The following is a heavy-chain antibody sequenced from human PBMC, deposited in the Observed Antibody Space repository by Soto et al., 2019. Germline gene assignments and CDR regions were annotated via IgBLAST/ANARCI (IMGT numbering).Heavy chain of an antibody. Sequence: SETLSLTCSVSGDSIGTYYWSWVRQPPGKGLEWLGFVHYSGSTQYNPSLKGRVTISVDTSKNQLSLKLRSVTAADTAVYYCARESEGGNLHDWFVPWGPGTLVTVSS. J-gene: IGHJ5*02. CDR3: ARESEGGNLHDWFVP. D-gene: IGHD3-16*01. V-gene: IGHV4-59*01. CDR1: GDSIGTYY. CDR2: VHYSGST.